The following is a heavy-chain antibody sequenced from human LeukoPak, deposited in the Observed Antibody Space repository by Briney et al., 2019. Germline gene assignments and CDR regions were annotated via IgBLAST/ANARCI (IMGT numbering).Heavy chain of an antibody. D-gene: IGHD4-17*01. Sequence: PGGSLRLSCAASGSTFSDYYMSWIRQAPGKGLEWVSYISSSGSTIYYADSVKGRFTISRDNAKNSLYLQMNSLRAEDTAVYYCARDQDDYGDYVDYWGQGTLVTVSS. CDR1: GSTFSDYY. CDR2: ISSSGSTI. J-gene: IGHJ4*02. V-gene: IGHV3-11*04. CDR3: ARDQDDYGDYVDY.